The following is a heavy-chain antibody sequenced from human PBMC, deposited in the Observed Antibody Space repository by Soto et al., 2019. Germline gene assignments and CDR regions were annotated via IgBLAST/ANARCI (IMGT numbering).Heavy chain of an antibody. J-gene: IGHJ4*02. CDR2: ISAYNGNT. CDR3: ARGEYSPGYFDWLLTPYFDY. V-gene: IGHV1-18*04. D-gene: IGHD3-9*01. Sequence: GASVKVSCNASGSTFTSYGISWVRQAPGQGLERMGWISAYNGNTNYAQKLQGRVTMTTDTSTSTAYMELRSLRSDDTAVYYCARGEYSPGYFDWLLTPYFDYWGQGTLVTVSS. CDR1: GSTFTSYG.